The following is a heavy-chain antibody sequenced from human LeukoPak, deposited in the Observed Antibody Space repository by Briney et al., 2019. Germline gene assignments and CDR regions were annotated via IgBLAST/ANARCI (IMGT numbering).Heavy chain of an antibody. CDR1: GFTFSNYA. CDR2: ISGSGVNT. Sequence: GGSLRLSCAASGFTFSNYAMTWVRQAPGKGREWVSVISGSGVNTDYADSVKGRFTISRDNSKNTLSLQMNSLRAEDTAVYYCAKDRETTASGTFDHWGQGTLVTVSS. D-gene: IGHD6-13*01. V-gene: IGHV3-23*01. CDR3: AKDRETTASGTFDH. J-gene: IGHJ4*02.